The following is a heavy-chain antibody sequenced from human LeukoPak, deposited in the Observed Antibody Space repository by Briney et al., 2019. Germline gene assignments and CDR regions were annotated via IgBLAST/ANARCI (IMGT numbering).Heavy chain of an antibody. Sequence: ASVKVSCKASGYTFSNYYLHWVRQAPGQGLEWMGLINPTAGNTYYAQRFQGRVTITRDTSARIAYMELSSLTSDDMSVYYCARGIWSTTVTAYYLDYWGQGTLVTVSS. CDR2: INPTAGNT. D-gene: IGHD4-17*01. CDR3: ARGIWSTTVTAYYLDY. V-gene: IGHV1-46*01. J-gene: IGHJ4*02. CDR1: GYTFSNYY.